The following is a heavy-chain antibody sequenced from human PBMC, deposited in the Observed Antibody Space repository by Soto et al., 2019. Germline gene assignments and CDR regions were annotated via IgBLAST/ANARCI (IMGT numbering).Heavy chain of an antibody. Sequence: QMQLLQSGPEVKKPGTSVKVSCKASGFTFSRSAIQWVRQARGQRLEWIGWIVVGGASTNYAQKFQGRVALSRDMSTNTAYMELSSLTSEETAVYYCAAALPGPPGYYGLDVWGRGTPVTVSS. J-gene: IGHJ6*02. CDR2: IVVGGAST. V-gene: IGHV1-58*02. D-gene: IGHD2-21*01. CDR1: GFTFSRSA. CDR3: AAALPGPPGYYGLDV.